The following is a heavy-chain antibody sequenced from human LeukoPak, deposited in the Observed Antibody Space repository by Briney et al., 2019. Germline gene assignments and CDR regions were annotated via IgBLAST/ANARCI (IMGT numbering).Heavy chain of an antibody. CDR3: GKFSRPGNRAFEI. J-gene: IGHJ3*02. Sequence: TGGSLRLSCAASGFTFSSYSMTWVRQAPGKGLEWVSSISSSSSYIYYADSVKGRFTISRDNAKNSLYLQMNSLRAEDTAVYYYGKFSRPGNRAFEIWGQGTMVTVSS. CDR1: GFTFSSYS. D-gene: IGHD1/OR15-1a*01. CDR2: ISSSSSYI. V-gene: IGHV3-21*01.